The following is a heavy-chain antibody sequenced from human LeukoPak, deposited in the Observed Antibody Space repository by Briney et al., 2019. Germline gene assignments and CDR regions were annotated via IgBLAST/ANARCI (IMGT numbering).Heavy chain of an antibody. CDR2: ISSSSSYI. D-gene: IGHD2-15*01. V-gene: IGHV3-21*01. CDR3: ARVPPEVCGGGSCYGGSRLYFQH. J-gene: IGHJ1*01. Sequence: GGSLRLSCAASGSTFSSYSMNWVRQAPGKGLEWVSSISSSSSYIYYADSVKGRFTISRDNAKNSLYLQMNSLRAEDTAVYYCARVPPEVCGGGSCYGGSRLYFQHWGQGTLVTVSS. CDR1: GSTFSSYS.